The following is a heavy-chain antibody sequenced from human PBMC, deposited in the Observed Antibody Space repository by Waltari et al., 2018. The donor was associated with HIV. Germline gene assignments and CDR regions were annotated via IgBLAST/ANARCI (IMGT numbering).Heavy chain of an antibody. V-gene: IGHV4-34*01. Sequence: QVQLQPWGAGLLKPSETLSLTCAVYGWSFTGYYWTWVRQPPGKGLEWIGEISHSGSTNYNPSLKSRVTISLDASRNQFSLKLTSVTAADTAVFYCARCKKVAIVAAGNYNWFDPWGQGTLVTVSS. J-gene: IGHJ5*02. CDR2: ISHSGST. D-gene: IGHD2-15*01. CDR3: ARCKKVAIVAAGNYNWFDP. CDR1: GWSFTGYY.